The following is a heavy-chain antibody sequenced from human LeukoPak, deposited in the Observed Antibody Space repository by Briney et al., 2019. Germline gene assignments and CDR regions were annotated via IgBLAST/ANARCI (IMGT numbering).Heavy chain of an antibody. CDR3: VKGMTGDYWYFDL. CDR2: VSSNGDST. CDR1: GFTFSSYA. V-gene: IGHV3-64D*09. D-gene: IGHD3-9*01. Sequence: GGSLRLSCSASGFTFSSYAMHWVRQAPGEGLEYVSVVSSNGDSTYYADSMKGRVTISRDNSKNTLYLQMSSLRAEDTAVYYCVKGMTGDYWYFDLWGRGTLVTVSS. J-gene: IGHJ2*01.